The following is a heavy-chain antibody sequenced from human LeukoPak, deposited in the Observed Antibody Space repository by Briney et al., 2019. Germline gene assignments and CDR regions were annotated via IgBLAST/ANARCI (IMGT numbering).Heavy chain of an antibody. CDR2: IYYSGST. D-gene: IGHD6-13*01. CDR3: ARARQQLAHYYYYYYMDV. J-gene: IGHJ6*03. V-gene: IGHV4-59*01. CDR1: GGSISSYY. Sequence: PSETLSLTCTVSGGSISSYYWSWIRQPPGKGLEWIGYIYYSGSTNYNPSLKSRVTVSVDTSKNQFSLKLSSVTAADTAVYYCARARQQLAHYYYYYYMDVWGKGTTVTISS.